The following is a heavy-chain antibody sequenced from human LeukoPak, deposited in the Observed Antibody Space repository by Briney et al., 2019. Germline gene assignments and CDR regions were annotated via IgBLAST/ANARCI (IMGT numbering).Heavy chain of an antibody. CDR2: ISGSGANT. J-gene: IGHJ4*02. CDR1: GFTFSSNP. V-gene: IGHV3-23*01. CDR3: ATPKPARRYFDY. Sequence: GGSLRPSCAGSGFTFSSNPLSWVRQAPGKGLEWVSAISGSGANTYYGDSVRGRFTISRDNSKNTLYLQMNTLRADDTAVYYCATPKPARRYFDYWGQGILVTVSS.